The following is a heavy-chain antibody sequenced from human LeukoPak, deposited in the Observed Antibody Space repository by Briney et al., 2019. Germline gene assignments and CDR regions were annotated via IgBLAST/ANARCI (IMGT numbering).Heavy chain of an antibody. V-gene: IGHV4-39*01. D-gene: IGHD3-22*01. CDR1: GGSISSSSYY. J-gene: IGHJ4*02. CDR2: IYYSGST. CDR3: ARHGARRYYDSSGYYYFDY. Sequence: PSETLSLTCTVSGGSISSSSYYWGWIRQPPGKGLEWIGSIYYSGSTYYNPSLKSRVTISVDTSKNQFSLKLSSVTAADTAVYYCARHGARRYYDSSGYYYFDYWGQGTLVTVSS.